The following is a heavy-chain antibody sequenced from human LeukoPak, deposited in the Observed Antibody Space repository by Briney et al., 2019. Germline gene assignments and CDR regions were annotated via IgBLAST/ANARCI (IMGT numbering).Heavy chain of an antibody. CDR3: AKEYGAPLWFGELPARFDP. CDR1: GFTFSSYE. Sequence: GGSLRLSCAASGFTFSSYEINWVRQAPGKGLEWVAFIRYDGSNKYYADSVKGRFTISRDNSKNTLYLQMNSLRAEDTAVYYCAKEYGAPLWFGELPARFDPWGQGTLVTVSS. D-gene: IGHD3-10*01. CDR2: IRYDGSNK. J-gene: IGHJ5*02. V-gene: IGHV3-30*02.